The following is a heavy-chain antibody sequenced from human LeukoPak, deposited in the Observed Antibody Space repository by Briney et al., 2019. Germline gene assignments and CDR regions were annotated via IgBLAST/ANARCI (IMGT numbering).Heavy chain of an antibody. CDR3: ARDKRVLSTLDY. J-gene: IGHJ4*02. Sequence: GGSLRLSFAASGFTFSSYAMHWVRQAPGKGLEWVAVISYDGSNKYYADSVKGRFTISRDNSKNTLYLQMNSLRAEDTAVYYCARDKRVLSTLDYWGQGTLVTVSS. D-gene: IGHD4/OR15-4a*01. CDR2: ISYDGSNK. CDR1: GFTFSSYA. V-gene: IGHV3-30-3*01.